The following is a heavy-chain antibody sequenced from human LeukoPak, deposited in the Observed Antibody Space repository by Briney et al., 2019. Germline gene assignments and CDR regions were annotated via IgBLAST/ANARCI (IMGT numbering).Heavy chain of an antibody. Sequence: GGSLRLSCAGSGFNFTGYWMHWVRQAPGKGLEWISRLYSDGRSLTYADSVKGRFTISRDNAKGSLYLQMNSLRAEDTAVYYCARDPGSGYEEHFDYWGQGTLVTVSS. CDR3: ARDPGSGYEEHFDY. V-gene: IGHV3-74*03. D-gene: IGHD5-12*01. CDR2: LYSDGRSL. CDR1: GFNFTGYW. J-gene: IGHJ4*02.